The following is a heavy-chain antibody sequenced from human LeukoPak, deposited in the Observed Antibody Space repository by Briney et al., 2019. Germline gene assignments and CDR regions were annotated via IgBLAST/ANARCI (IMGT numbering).Heavy chain of an antibody. D-gene: IGHD1-26*01. V-gene: IGHV3-9*01. CDR3: AKDMMAIVGGTTSAFDM. J-gene: IGHJ3*02. CDR1: GFTFSSYA. CDR2: INWNSGSI. Sequence: LRLSCAASGFTFSSYAMSWVRQAPGKGLEWVSGINWNSGSIDYAESVKGRFTISRDNAKNSLYLQMNSLRAEDTALYYCAKDMMAIVGGTTSAFDMWGQGTMVTVSS.